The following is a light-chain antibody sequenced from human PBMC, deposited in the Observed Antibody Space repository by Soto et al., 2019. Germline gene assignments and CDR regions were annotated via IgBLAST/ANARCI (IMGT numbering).Light chain of an antibody. J-gene: IGLJ1*01. V-gene: IGLV2-14*01. CDR1: SSDVGGYNY. Sequence: QSVLTQPASVSGSPVQSITISCTGTSSDVGGYNYVSWYQQHPGKAPKLMIYDVSNRPSGVSNRFSGSKSGNTASLTISGLQADDEADYYCSSYTRSNSDVFGTGTKVTVL. CDR2: DVS. CDR3: SSYTRSNSDV.